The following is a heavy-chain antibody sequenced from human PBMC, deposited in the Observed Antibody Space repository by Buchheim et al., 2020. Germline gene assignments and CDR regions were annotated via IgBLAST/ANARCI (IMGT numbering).Heavy chain of an antibody. CDR1: GFTFRDYA. D-gene: IGHD2/OR15-2a*01. V-gene: IGHV3-30*04. CDR2: ISYDGTNK. J-gene: IGHJ4*02. Sequence: QVQLVESGGGVVQPGRSLRLSCAASGFTFRDYAMHWVRQAPGKGPEWVAVISYDGTNKYFADSVKGRFNISRDKSKNTLYQQVDSLRAEDTAVYYCAREHLSTYYFDCWGQGTL. CDR3: AREHLSTYYFDC.